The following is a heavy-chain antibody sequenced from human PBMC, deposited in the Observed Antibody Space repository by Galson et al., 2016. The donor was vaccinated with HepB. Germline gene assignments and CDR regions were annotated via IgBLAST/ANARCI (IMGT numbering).Heavy chain of an antibody. J-gene: IGHJ4*02. CDR2: IGGNGKTI. Sequence: SLRLSCAGSGFTFSHYSMTWIRQAPGKGPEWISYIGGNGKTIHYADSVKGRFTISRDNAADSLHLQMNSLTAEDTALYYCAAGGGRGFSTVCYFDFWGRGTLVSVSS. CDR3: AAGGGRGFSTVCYFDF. V-gene: IGHV3-11*01. D-gene: IGHD3-10*01. CDR1: GFTFSHYS.